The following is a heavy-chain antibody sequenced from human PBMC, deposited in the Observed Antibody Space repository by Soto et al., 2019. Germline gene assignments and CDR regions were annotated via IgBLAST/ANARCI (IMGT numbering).Heavy chain of an antibody. V-gene: IGHV4-34*01. Sequence: PSETLSLTCAVYGGSFSGYYWSWIRQPPGKGLEWIGEINHSGSTNYNPSLKSRVTISVDTSKNQFSLKLSSVTAADTAVYYCARGRVNNYDILTGYCDYWGQGTLVTVSS. CDR1: GGSFSGYY. D-gene: IGHD3-9*01. CDR2: INHSGST. CDR3: ARGRVNNYDILTGYCDY. J-gene: IGHJ4*02.